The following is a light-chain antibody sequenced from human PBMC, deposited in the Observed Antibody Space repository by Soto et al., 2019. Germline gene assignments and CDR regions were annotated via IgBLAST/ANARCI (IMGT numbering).Light chain of an antibody. CDR2: GAT. Sequence: QAVVTQEPSVTVSPGGTVTLTCASSTGAVTSDHYPNWVQQTPGQAPRTLIYGATNKHSWTPARFSGSLLGGKAALTLSGVQPEDEADYYCLLYYGGAHVFGTGTKLTVL. CDR1: TGAVTSDHY. V-gene: IGLV7-43*01. CDR3: LLYYGGAHV. J-gene: IGLJ1*01.